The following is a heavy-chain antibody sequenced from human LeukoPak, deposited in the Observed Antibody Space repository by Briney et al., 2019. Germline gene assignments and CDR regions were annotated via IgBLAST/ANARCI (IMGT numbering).Heavy chain of an antibody. CDR2: INPNHGDT. CDR1: GYTFTGYY. D-gene: IGHD3-10*01. J-gene: IGHJ4*02. V-gene: IGHV1-2*02. CDR3: ARDSGERGSGSYLIAY. Sequence: ASVKVSCKASGYTFTGYYMHWVRQAPGQGLEWMGWINPNHGDTNYAQKFQDRVSMTRDTSISTAYMHLSRLRSADTAVYYCARDSGERGSGSYLIAYWGQGTLVTVSS.